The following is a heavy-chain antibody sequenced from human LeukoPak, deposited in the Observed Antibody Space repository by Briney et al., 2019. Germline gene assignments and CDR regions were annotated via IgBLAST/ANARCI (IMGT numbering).Heavy chain of an antibody. J-gene: IGHJ4*02. V-gene: IGHV3-11*01. Sequence: GWSLRLSFAASGCIFSDYYMSWIRQAPGKGLEGVSYINSSGSTIYYADSVKGRFTISRDNAKNALYLQMNSLRAEDTAVYYCAGGAYYYGTREDYWGQGTLVTVSS. D-gene: IGHD3-10*01. CDR1: GCIFSDYY. CDR2: INSSGSTI. CDR3: AGGAYYYGTREDY.